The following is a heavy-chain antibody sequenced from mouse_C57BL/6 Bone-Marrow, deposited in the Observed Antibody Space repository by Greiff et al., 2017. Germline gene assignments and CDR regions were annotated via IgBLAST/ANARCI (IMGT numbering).Heavy chain of an antibody. D-gene: IGHD1-1*01. V-gene: IGHV2-2*01. Sequence: QVQLQQSGPGLVQPSQSLSITCTVSGFSLTSYGVHWVRQSPGKGLEWLGVIWSGGSTDYNAAFISRLSISKDNSKSQVFFKMNSLQADDTAIYYCARNSPDYYGSTLYWYFDVWGTGTTVTVSS. CDR3: ARNSPDYYGSTLYWYFDV. CDR2: IWSGGST. J-gene: IGHJ1*03. CDR1: GFSLTSYG.